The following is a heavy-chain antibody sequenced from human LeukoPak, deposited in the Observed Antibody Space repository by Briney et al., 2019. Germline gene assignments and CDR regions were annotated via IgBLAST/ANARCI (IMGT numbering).Heavy chain of an antibody. Sequence: GGSLRLSCAASGFTFDDYGMSWVRQAPGKGLEWVSGINWNGGSTGYADSVKGRFTISRDNAKNSLYLQMNSLRAEDTALYYCAREHVSRLYCSSTSCQSTAIVYYYCYYMDVWGKGTTVTISS. V-gene: IGHV3-20*04. D-gene: IGHD2-2*01. J-gene: IGHJ6*03. CDR3: AREHVSRLYCSSTSCQSTAIVYYYCYYMDV. CDR1: GFTFDDYG. CDR2: INWNGGST.